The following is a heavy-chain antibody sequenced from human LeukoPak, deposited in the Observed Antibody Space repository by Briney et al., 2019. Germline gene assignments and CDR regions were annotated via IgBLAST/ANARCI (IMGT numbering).Heavy chain of an antibody. Sequence: PGGSLRLSCAASGFTFSSYGMHWVRQAPGKGLEWVAVISYDGSNKYYADSVKGRFTISRDNSKNTLYLQMNSLRAEDTAVYYCAKDRGGYDHWGQGTLVTVSS. CDR3: AKDRGGYDH. V-gene: IGHV3-30*18. D-gene: IGHD5-12*01. CDR2: ISYDGSNK. J-gene: IGHJ5*02. CDR1: GFTFSSYG.